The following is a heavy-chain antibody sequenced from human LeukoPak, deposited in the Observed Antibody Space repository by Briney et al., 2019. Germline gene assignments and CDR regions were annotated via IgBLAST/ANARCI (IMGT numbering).Heavy chain of an antibody. J-gene: IGHJ5*02. V-gene: IGHV4-34*01. CDR1: GGSFSGYY. CDR3: ARVRGHWYWFVP. Sequence: SETLSLTCAVYGGSFSGYYWGWIRQPPGKGLEWIGEINHSGSTNYNPSPKSRVTISVDTSKHQFSLKLSSVTAADTAVYYCARVRGHWYWFVPWGQGTLVTVSS. CDR2: INHSGST. D-gene: IGHD3-10*01.